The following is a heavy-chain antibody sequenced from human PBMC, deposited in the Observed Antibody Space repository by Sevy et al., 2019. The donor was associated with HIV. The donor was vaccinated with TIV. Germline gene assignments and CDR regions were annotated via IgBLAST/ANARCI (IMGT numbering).Heavy chain of an antibody. Sequence: GGSLRLSCAASGFTFSTYAMHWVRQAPGKGLEWVAVISYDGSNKYYADSVKGRFTISRDNSKNMLYLQMNSLGDEDTAVYYCASNQKYGSGGYYTPVDYWGQGTLVTVSS. CDR2: ISYDGSNK. V-gene: IGHV3-30-3*01. CDR1: GFTFSTYA. J-gene: IGHJ4*02. D-gene: IGHD3-10*01. CDR3: ASNQKYGSGGYYTPVDY.